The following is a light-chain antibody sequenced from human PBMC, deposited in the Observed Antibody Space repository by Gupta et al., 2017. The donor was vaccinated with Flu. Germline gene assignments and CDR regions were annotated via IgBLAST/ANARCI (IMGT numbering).Light chain of an antibody. V-gene: IGKV3-20*01. CDR1: QSVSNNY. CDR3: QQYGSSPPWT. CDR2: GAS. J-gene: IGKJ1*01. Sequence: AMSLSPGERATLACRASQSVSNNYLAWYQHKPGQAPRLLIYGASSRATGIPDRFSGSGSGIDFTLTISRREPEDFAVYYCQQYGSSPPWTFGQGTKVEIK.